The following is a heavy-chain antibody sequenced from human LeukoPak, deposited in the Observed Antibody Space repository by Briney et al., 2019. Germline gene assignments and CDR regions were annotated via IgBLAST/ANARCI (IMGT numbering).Heavy chain of an antibody. J-gene: IGHJ4*02. CDR2: IYYSGST. CDR1: GGSISSYY. D-gene: IGHD4-17*01. CDR3: ARSDYGPPFDY. V-gene: IGHV4-59*01. Sequence: PSETQSLTCTVSGGSISSYYWSWIRQPPGKGLEWIGYIYYSGSTNYNPSLKSRVTISVDTSKNQFSLKLSSVTAADTAVYYCARSDYGPPFDYWGQGTLVTVSS.